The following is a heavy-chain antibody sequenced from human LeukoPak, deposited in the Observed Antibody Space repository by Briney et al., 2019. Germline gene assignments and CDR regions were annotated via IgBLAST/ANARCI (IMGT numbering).Heavy chain of an antibody. V-gene: IGHV1-24*01. Sequence: ASVRVSCKVSGYTLTELSMHWVRQAPGKGLEWMGGFNPEDGETIYAQTVKGRVTMTEDTSTNTAYMELSSLRSEDTALYYCATEWSGSGSPRSPFDIWGQGTMVTVSS. CDR1: GYTLTELS. CDR3: ATEWSGSGSPRSPFDI. CDR2: FNPEDGET. J-gene: IGHJ3*02. D-gene: IGHD3-10*01.